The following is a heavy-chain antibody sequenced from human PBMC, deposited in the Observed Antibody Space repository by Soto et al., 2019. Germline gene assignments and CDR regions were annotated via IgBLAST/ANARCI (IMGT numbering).Heavy chain of an antibody. CDR3: ARSTTLDFDY. Sequence: PSETLSLTCTVSGGSISSYYWSWIRQPPGKGLEWIGYIYYSGSTNYNPSLKSRVTISVDTSKNQFSLKLSSVTAADTAVYYCARSTTLDFDYWGQGTLVTVSS. V-gene: IGHV4-59*01. CDR2: IYYSGST. CDR1: GGSISSYY. D-gene: IGHD4-17*01. J-gene: IGHJ4*02.